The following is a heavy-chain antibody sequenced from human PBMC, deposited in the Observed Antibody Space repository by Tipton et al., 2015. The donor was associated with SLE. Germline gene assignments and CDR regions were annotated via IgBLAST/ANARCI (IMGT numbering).Heavy chain of an antibody. CDR3: ATPRLPYVPKSAFEY. CDR2: INWNGDST. J-gene: IGHJ4*02. V-gene: IGHV3-20*04. D-gene: IGHD2-15*01. Sequence: SLRLSCAASGFTFDDYAMSWVRQAPGKGLEWVSGINWNGDSTGYADSVKGRFTISRDNAKNSLYLQMNSLRAEDTAFYYCATPRLPYVPKSAFEYWCQGTLVTVSS. CDR1: GFTFDDYA.